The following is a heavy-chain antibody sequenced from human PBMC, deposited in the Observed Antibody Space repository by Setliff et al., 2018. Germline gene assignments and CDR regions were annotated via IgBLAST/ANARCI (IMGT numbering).Heavy chain of an antibody. V-gene: IGHV1-18*01. D-gene: IGHD3-10*01. CDR2: ANNNNFNT. Sequence: ASVKVSCKSSGYIFSDYGITWVRQAPGQGLEWMGWANNNNFNTNYAQKFQGRVTMTIDTSTDTVYMELRSLKSDDTALYYCATWLVAYFASGTFPFWGQGTRVTVSS. CDR3: ATWLVAYFASGTFPF. J-gene: IGHJ4*02. CDR1: GYIFSDYG.